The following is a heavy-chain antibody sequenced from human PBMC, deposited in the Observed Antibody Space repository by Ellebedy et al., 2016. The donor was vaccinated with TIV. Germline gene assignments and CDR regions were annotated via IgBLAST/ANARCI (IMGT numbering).Heavy chain of an antibody. Sequence: SETLSLXCTVSGGSISSSSYYWGWIRQPPGKGLEWIGSIYYSGSTYYNPSLKSRVTISVDTSKNQFSLKLSSVSAADTAVYYCARVVSESPDYWGQGTLVTVSS. CDR3: ARVVSESPDY. V-gene: IGHV4-39*07. CDR2: IYYSGST. J-gene: IGHJ4*02. CDR1: GGSISSSSYY.